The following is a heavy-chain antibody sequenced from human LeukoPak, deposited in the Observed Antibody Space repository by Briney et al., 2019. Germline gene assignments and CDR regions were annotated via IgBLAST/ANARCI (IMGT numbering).Heavy chain of an antibody. Sequence: ASVKVSCKASGYTFTGYYMHWVRQAPGQGLEWMGWINPNSGGTNYAQKFQGRVTMTRDTSISTAYMELSRLRSDDTAVYYCARVRGITVTLVFAYWGQGTLVTVSS. V-gene: IGHV1-2*02. CDR1: GYTFTGYY. CDR3: ARVRGITVTLVFAY. CDR2: INPNSGGT. J-gene: IGHJ4*02. D-gene: IGHD4-17*01.